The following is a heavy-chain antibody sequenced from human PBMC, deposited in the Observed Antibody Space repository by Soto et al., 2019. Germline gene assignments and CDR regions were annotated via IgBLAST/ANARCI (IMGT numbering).Heavy chain of an antibody. CDR1: GGSISSSTYF. D-gene: IGHD2-2*01. CDR2: IYYSGST. V-gene: IGHV4-39*01. J-gene: IGHJ5*02. Sequence: SETLSLTCTVSGGSISSSTYFWGWIRQPPGKGLQWIGSIYYSGSTYYNPSLKSRVTISVDTSKNQFSLKLSSVTAADTAVYYCATSYWFDPWGLGTLFIVS. CDR3: ATSYWFDP.